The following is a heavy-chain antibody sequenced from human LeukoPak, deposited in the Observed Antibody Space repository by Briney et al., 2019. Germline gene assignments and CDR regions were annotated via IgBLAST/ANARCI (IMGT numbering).Heavy chain of an antibody. CDR2: IGTAGDT. J-gene: IGHJ4*02. V-gene: IGHV3-13*01. D-gene: IGHD3-10*01. CDR3: ARDALYSGGFDY. Sequence: GGSLRLSCAASGFTFSDYDMHWVRQATGKGLEWVSAIGTAGDTYYTGSVKGRFTISRDNSKNTLYLQMNSLRAEDTAVYYCARDALYSGGFDYWGQGTLVTVSS. CDR1: GFTFSDYD.